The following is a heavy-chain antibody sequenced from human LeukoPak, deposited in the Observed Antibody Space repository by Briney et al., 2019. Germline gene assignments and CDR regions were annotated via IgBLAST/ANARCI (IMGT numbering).Heavy chain of an antibody. J-gene: IGHJ4*02. CDR2: ISGDGGST. Sequence: AGSLTLSCAASGSSFDDCSYHWCRQPPPRDLEWVSLISGDGGSTYYADSVKGRFTISRDNSKNSLYLQMNSLRTEDTALYYCAKARIRGYYFDYWGQGTLVTVSS. V-gene: IGHV3-43*02. CDR1: GSSFDDCS. CDR3: AKARIRGYYFDY. D-gene: IGHD5-18*01.